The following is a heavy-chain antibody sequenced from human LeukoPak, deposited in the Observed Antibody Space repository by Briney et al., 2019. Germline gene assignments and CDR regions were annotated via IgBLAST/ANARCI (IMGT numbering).Heavy chain of an antibody. CDR1: GFTFSNYV. CDR2: ISGVGGST. D-gene: IGHD4-17*01. CDR3: AKHYGDYVTYYFDY. V-gene: IGHV3-23*01. Sequence: QTGGSLRLSCAASGFTFSNYVMSWVRQAPRKGLEWVSSISGVGGSTYYADAVRGRFTISRDNSKNTLNLQMNSLRAEDTAVYYCAKHYGDYVTYYFDYWGQGTLVAVSS. J-gene: IGHJ4*02.